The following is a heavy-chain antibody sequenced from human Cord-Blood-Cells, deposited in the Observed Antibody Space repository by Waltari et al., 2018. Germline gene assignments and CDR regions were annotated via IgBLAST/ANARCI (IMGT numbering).Heavy chain of an antibody. Sequence: QVQLVESGGGVVQPGRSLRLSCAASGFTFSSYGMHWVRQAPGNGLEWVAVISYDGSNKYYADSVKGRFTISRDNSKNTLYLQMNSLRAEDTAVYYCAKDSWELPDYWGQGTLVTVSS. V-gene: IGHV3-30*18. J-gene: IGHJ4*02. CDR1: GFTFSSYG. D-gene: IGHD1-26*01. CDR2: ISYDGSNK. CDR3: AKDSWELPDY.